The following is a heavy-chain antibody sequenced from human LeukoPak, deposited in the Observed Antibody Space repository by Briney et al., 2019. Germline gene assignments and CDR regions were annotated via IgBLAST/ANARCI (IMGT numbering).Heavy chain of an antibody. Sequence: SVKVSCKASGGTFISYAISWVRQAPGQGLEWMGGIIPIFGTANYAQKFQGRVTITADESTSTAYMELSSLRSEDTAVYYCARGGGFYYYGSGSYKQIDYWGQGTLVTVSS. J-gene: IGHJ4*02. CDR2: IIPIFGTA. D-gene: IGHD3-10*01. V-gene: IGHV1-69*13. CDR3: ARGGGFYYYGSGSYKQIDY. CDR1: GGTFISYA.